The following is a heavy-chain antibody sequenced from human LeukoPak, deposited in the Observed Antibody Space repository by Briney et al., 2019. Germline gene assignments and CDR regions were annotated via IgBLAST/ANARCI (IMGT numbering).Heavy chain of an antibody. V-gene: IGHV3-21*01. J-gene: IGHJ4*02. D-gene: IGHD4-23*01. Sequence: GGSLRLSCAASGFTVSSNYMSWVRQAPGKGLEWVSFISSSGTYIYYADSMKGRFTISRDNAKNSLYLQMNSLSAEDTAVYYCARNGGNSDFDYWGQGTLVTVSS. CDR2: ISSSGTYI. CDR1: GFTVSSNY. CDR3: ARNGGNSDFDY.